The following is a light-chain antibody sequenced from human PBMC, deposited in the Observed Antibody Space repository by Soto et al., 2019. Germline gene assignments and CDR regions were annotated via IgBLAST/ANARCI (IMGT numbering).Light chain of an antibody. CDR2: EVS. V-gene: IGLV2-8*01. Sequence: QSALTQPPYASGSPGQSVTISCTGTSSDVGGYNYVSWYQQHPGKAPKLMIYEVSKRPSGVPDRFSGSKSGNTASLTVSGLQSEDEADYYCSSYAGSNVVVFGGGTKLTVL. J-gene: IGLJ2*01. CDR3: SSYAGSNVVV. CDR1: SSDVGGYNY.